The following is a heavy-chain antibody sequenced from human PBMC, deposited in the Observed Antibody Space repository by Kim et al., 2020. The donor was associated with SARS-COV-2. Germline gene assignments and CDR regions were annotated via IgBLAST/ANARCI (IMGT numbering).Heavy chain of an antibody. CDR3: ARQEGLAPDV. CDR1: GGSISSSSYY. J-gene: IGHJ6*02. Sequence: SETLSLTCTVSGGSISSSSYYWGWIRQPPGKGLEWIGSIYYSGSTYYNPSLKSRVTISVDTSKNQFSLKLSSVTAADTAVYYCARQEGLAPDVWGQGTTVTVSS. CDR2: IYYSGST. V-gene: IGHV4-39*01.